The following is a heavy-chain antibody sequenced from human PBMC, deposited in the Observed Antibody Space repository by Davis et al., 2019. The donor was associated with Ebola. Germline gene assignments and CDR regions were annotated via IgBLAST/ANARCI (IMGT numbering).Heavy chain of an antibody. V-gene: IGHV4-59*01. CDR2: IYYSGST. J-gene: IGHJ6*04. CDR1: GGSISSYY. D-gene: IGHD1-26*01. CDR3: ARVSELYGMDV. Sequence: SETLSLTCTVSGGSISSYYWSWIRQPPGKGLEWIGYIYYSGSTHYNPSLKSRVTISVDTSKNQFSLKLSSVTAADTAVYYCARVSELYGMDVWGKGTTVTVSS.